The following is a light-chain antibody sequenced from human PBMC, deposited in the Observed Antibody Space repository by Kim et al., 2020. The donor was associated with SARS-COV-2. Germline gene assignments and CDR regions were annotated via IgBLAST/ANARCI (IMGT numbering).Light chain of an antibody. CDR2: SND. V-gene: IGLV1-44*01. Sequence: GQTVPISCSGIHSNIESVTVNWYQQFPGTAPKLLIFSNDQRPSGVPDRFSGSKSGTSASLAISGLQSEDEADYYCAAWDDSLDGPSFGGGTQLTVL. CDR3: AAWDDSLDGPS. J-gene: IGLJ2*01. CDR1: HSNIESVT.